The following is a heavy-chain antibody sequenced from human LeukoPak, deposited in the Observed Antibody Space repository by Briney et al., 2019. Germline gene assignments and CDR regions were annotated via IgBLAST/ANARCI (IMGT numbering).Heavy chain of an antibody. CDR2: MYQSETT. J-gene: IGHJ4*02. V-gene: IGHV4-38-2*01. CDR3: ARVRPRGSSGYPDY. Sequence: SETLSLTCGVSGDSLSSGYYGGWIRPPPGKGLEWIGYMYQSETTYYNPSLKSRVTISADTSKNQFSLKLSSVTAADTAVFYCARVRPRGSSGYPDYWGQGTLVTVSS. D-gene: IGHD3-22*01. CDR1: GDSLSSGYY.